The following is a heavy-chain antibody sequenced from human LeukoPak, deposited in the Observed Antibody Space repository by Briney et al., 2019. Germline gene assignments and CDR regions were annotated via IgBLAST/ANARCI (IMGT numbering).Heavy chain of an antibody. J-gene: IGHJ4*02. CDR2: ISGSGGST. V-gene: IGHV3-23*01. CDR3: AKDYYYGSGSYYTHPTFDY. CDR1: GFTLSSYA. Sequence: GGSLRLSCAASGFTLSSYAMSWVRQAPGKGLEWVSAISGSGGSTYYADSVKGRFTISRDNSKNTLYLQMNSLRAEDTAVYYCAKDYYYGSGSYYTHPTFDYRGQGTLVTVSS. D-gene: IGHD3-10*01.